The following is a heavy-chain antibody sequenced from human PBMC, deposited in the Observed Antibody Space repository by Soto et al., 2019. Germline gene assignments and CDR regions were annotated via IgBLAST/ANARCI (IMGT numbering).Heavy chain of an antibody. D-gene: IGHD3-10*01. CDR3: AREVTYGGGSFSLGS. CDR1: GYFFTSHY. V-gene: IGHV1-2*06. J-gene: IGHJ4*02. Sequence: ASVKVSCKTSGYFFTSHYIHWVRLAPGRGLEWMGRINPNNGDTNSPQKFQGRVTMTSDTSISTAYMEMSGLRSDDTALYYCAREVTYGGGSFSLGSWGQGTLVTVSS. CDR2: INPNNGDT.